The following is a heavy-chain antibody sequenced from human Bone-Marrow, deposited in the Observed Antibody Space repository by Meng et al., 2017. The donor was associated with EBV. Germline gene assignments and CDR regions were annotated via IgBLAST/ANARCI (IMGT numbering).Heavy chain of an antibody. CDR1: GFIFSRYA. V-gene: IGHV3-23*01. CDR3: ARGGGNYYFDY. D-gene: IGHD4-23*01. J-gene: IGHJ4*02. CDR2: ISGSGSRT. Sequence: EVQLLESGGGLVQPGGSLGLSCAASGFIFSRYAMKWVRQAPGKGLEWVSVISGSGSRTYYAGSVKARFIISRDNSKNALCLQMNSLRAEDTAVYYCARGGGNYYFDYWGQGTLVTVSS.